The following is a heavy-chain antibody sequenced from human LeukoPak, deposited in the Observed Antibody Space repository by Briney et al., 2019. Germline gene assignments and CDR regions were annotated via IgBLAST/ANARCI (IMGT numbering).Heavy chain of an antibody. CDR3: ARFYSSGPLVA. Sequence: SETLSLTCTVSGGSISSNGYYWGRIRQPPGKGLEWVGSIYYDGSAYYNSTLKSRVSISVDTSKNQFSLRLHSVTAADTTVYFCARFYSSGPLVAWGQGILVTVSS. D-gene: IGHD6-6*01. CDR1: GGSISSNGYY. V-gene: IGHV4-39*01. CDR2: IYYDGSA. J-gene: IGHJ5*02.